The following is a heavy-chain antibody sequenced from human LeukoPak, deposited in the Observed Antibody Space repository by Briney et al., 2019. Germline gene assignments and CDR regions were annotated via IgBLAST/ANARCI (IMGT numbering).Heavy chain of an antibody. CDR3: ARGYSYALYYFDY. J-gene: IGHJ4*02. D-gene: IGHD5-18*01. CDR2: IYYSGST. V-gene: IGHV4-59*01. Sequence: SETLSLTCTLSGGSISSYYWSWIRQPPGKGLEWVGYIYYSGSTNYNPSLKSRVTISVDTSKNQFSRKLSSVTAADTAVYYCARGYSYALYYFDYWGQGTLVTVSS. CDR1: GGSISSYY.